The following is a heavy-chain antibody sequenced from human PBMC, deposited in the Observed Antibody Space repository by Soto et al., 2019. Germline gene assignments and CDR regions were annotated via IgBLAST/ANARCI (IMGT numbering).Heavy chain of an antibody. CDR3: AKANRITMIVVVIPGPDY. Sequence: PGGSLRLSCAASGFTFSSYAMSWVRQAPGKGLEWVSAISGSGGSTYYADSVKGRFTISRDNSKNTLYLQMNSLRAEDTAVYYCAKANRITMIVVVIPGPDYWGQGTLVTVSS. CDR1: GFTFSSYA. D-gene: IGHD3-22*01. CDR2: ISGSGGST. J-gene: IGHJ4*02. V-gene: IGHV3-23*01.